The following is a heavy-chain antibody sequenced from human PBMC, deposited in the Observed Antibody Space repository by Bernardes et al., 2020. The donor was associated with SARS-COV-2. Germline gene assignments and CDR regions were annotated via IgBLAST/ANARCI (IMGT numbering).Heavy chain of an antibody. CDR2: INHSGST. Sequence: SEPLSLTCAVYGGFFSGHYGSWIRQPPGKGLEWIGEINHSGSTNYNPSLKSRVTISVDTSKNQFSLKLSSVTAADTAVYYCARFYGDPYYFDYWGQGTLVTVSS. D-gene: IGHD4-17*01. V-gene: IGHV4-34*01. CDR1: GGFFSGHY. CDR3: ARFYGDPYYFDY. J-gene: IGHJ4*02.